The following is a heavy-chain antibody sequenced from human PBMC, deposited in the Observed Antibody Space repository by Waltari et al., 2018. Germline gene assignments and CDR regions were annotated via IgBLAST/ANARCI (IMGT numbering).Heavy chain of an antibody. Sequence: QVQLQESGPGLVKPSETLSLTCPVPGGSISSYSWHWIPQPPGKGLEWIGYIYYSGSTNYNPSLKSRVTISVDTSKNQFSLKLSSVTAADTAVYYCARAGVLRYFDWPTPFDYWGQGTLVTVSS. D-gene: IGHD3-9*01. CDR1: GGSISSYS. CDR3: ARAGVLRYFDWPTPFDY. V-gene: IGHV4-59*01. J-gene: IGHJ4*02. CDR2: IYYSGST.